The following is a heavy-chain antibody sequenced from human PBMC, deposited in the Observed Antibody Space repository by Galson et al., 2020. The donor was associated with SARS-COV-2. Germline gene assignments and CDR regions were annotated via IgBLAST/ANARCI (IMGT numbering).Heavy chain of an antibody. CDR1: GFTVSSNY. CDR3: ARVAANRKNEWFDP. CDR2: IYSGGST. D-gene: IGHD1-1*01. J-gene: IGHJ5*02. Sequence: GGSLRLSCAASGFTVSSNYMSWVRQAPGKGLEWVSVIYSGGSTYYADSVKGRFTISRDNSKNTLYLQMNSLRAEDTAVYYCARVAANRKNEWFDPWGQGTLVTVSS. V-gene: IGHV3-53*01.